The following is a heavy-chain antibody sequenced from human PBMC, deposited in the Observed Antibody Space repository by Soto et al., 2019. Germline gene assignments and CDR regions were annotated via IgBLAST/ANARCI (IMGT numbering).Heavy chain of an antibody. Sequence: QVQLVQSGAEVKKPGSSVKVSCKASGGTFSSYAISWVRQAPGQGLEWMGGIITIFGTANYAQKFQGRVTITADESTSTAYMELSSLRSEDTAVYYCARRWLQGNDYSYYDGMDVWGQGTTVTVSS. V-gene: IGHV1-69*12. CDR2: IITIFGTA. CDR3: ARRWLQGNDYSYYDGMDV. CDR1: GGTFSSYA. J-gene: IGHJ6*02. D-gene: IGHD5-12*01.